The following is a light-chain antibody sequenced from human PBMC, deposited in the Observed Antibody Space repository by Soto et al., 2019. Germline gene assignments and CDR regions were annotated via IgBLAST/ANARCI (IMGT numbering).Light chain of an antibody. Sequence: IVLTQSPGTLSLSPGETATLSCRASQSLRSSYVAWYQQRAGQAPRLLIYGGSSRATGFPDKFSGSGAGTDFTLTISRLDPEDSAVYYCHCQEFPTSRVCTFGQGTRLEIK. CDR1: QSLRSSY. CDR2: GGS. CDR3: HCQEFPTSRVCT. J-gene: IGKJ2*02. V-gene: IGKV3-20*01.